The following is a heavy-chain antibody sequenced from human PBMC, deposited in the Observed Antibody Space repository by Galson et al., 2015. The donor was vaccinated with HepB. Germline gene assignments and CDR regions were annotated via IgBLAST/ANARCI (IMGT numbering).Heavy chain of an antibody. V-gene: IGHV1-69*06. D-gene: IGHD3-22*01. CDR1: GGTFSSYA. CDR3: ARGGSSGLEYYYYGMDV. CDR2: IIPIFGTA. J-gene: IGHJ6*02. Sequence: SVKVSCKASGGTFSSYAISWVRQAPGQGLEWMGGIIPIFGTANYAQKFQGRATITADKSTSTAYMELSSLRSEDTAVYYCARGGSSGLEYYYYGMDVWGQGTTVTVSS.